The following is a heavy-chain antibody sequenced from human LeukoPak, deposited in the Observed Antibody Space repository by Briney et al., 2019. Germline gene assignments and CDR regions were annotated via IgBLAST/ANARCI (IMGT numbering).Heavy chain of an antibody. CDR1: GFTFSSYG. CDR2: IWYDGSNK. V-gene: IGHV3-33*01. D-gene: IGHD5-12*01. J-gene: IGHJ4*02. Sequence: PGGSLRLSCAASGFTFSSYGMHWVRQAPGKGLEWVAVIWYDGSNKYYADSVKGRFTISRDNSKNTLYLQMNSLRAEDTAVYYCARLGGRGYSGYDYINPADYWGQGTLVTVSS. CDR3: ARLGGRGYSGYDYINPADY.